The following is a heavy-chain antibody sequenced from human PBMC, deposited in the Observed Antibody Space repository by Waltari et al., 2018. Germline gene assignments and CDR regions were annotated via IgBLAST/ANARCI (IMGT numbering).Heavy chain of an antibody. D-gene: IGHD3-10*01. CDR2: MNPNSGSA. Sequence: QVQLVQSGAEVKIPGASVKVPGTASVYMFTNYDTTWVRQATGEGLQWMGWMNPNSGSAGQAETFYGRVTFTRSTSINTAYMELTGLTSEDTAIYYCARGYWGGNPYHYDMDVWGQGTTVTVSS. V-gene: IGHV1-8*01. CDR3: ARGYWGGNPYHYDMDV. CDR1: VYMFTNYD. J-gene: IGHJ6*02.